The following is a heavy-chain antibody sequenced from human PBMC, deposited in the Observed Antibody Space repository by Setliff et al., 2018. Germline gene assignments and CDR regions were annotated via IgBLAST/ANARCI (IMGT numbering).Heavy chain of an antibody. D-gene: IGHD2-21*01. V-gene: IGHV4-39*07. CDR1: GVTIGGNNYYY. Sequence: SETLSLTCSLSGVTIGGNNYYYWAWIRQPPGKGLEWIGTISYSGGVLYNPSLKSRVAISADTSRIQFSLKLRSVTAADTAVYYCAREYVVIQFVTNVHNHYGMDVWGQGTTVTVSS. CDR3: AREYVVIQFVTNVHNHYGMDV. CDR2: ISYSGGV. J-gene: IGHJ6*02.